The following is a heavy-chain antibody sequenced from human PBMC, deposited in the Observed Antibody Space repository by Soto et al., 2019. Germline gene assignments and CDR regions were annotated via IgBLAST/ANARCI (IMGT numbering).Heavy chain of an antibody. CDR3: ARVRVVGATRLYYHYGLDV. D-gene: IGHD1-26*01. V-gene: IGHV1-69*01. CDR2: VIPIFGTS. Sequence: QVQLVQSGAEVKKPGSSVKVSCKASGGTFSTYAISWVRQAPGQGLEWMGGVIPIFGTSTYAQNFQGRVTITGDESTSTAYMELSRLRSEDTAVYYCARVRVVGATRLYYHYGLDVWGQETTVTVSS. CDR1: GGTFSTYA. J-gene: IGHJ6*02.